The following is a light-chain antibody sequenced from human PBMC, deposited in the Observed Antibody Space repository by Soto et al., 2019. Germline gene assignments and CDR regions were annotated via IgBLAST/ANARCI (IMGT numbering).Light chain of an antibody. V-gene: IGKV3-15*01. Sequence: EIVTKQSPATLSVVQRERATLSCRASQSVSSNLAWYQHKPGQAPRLLTYGASTRATGIPARFSGSGSGTEFTLTINSLQSEDFAVYFCQQYTIWPITLGQGTRLEIK. CDR3: QQYTIWPIT. CDR2: GAS. J-gene: IGKJ5*01. CDR1: QSVSSN.